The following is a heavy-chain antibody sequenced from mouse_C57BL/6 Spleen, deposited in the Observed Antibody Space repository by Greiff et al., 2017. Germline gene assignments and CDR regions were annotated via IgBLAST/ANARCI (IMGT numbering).Heavy chain of an antibody. CDR1: GYTFTDYY. V-gene: IGHV1-26*01. CDR3: AHYDYRAY. J-gene: IGHJ3*01. Sequence: EVQLQQSGPELVKPGASVKISCKASGYTFTDYYMNWVKQSHGKSLEWIGDINPNNGGTSYNQKFKGKATLTVDKSSSTAYMELRSLTSEDSAVYYCAHYDYRAYWGQGTLVTVSA. CDR2: INPNNGGT. D-gene: IGHD2-4*01.